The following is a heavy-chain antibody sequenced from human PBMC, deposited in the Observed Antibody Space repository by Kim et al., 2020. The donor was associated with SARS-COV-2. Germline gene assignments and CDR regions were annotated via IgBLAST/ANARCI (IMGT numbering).Heavy chain of an antibody. D-gene: IGHD2-15*01. Sequence: ASVKVSCKASGYTFDEFYIHWVRQAPGQGLEWMGRINPLGGRTNYEQKIQGRVTMTLDTSINTAYMELNSLTSDDTAIYYCARDRGSGGAFDLWGQGTLV. CDR3: ARDRGSGGAFDL. J-gene: IGHJ3*01. CDR1: GYTFDEFY. CDR2: INPLGGRT. V-gene: IGHV1-2*06.